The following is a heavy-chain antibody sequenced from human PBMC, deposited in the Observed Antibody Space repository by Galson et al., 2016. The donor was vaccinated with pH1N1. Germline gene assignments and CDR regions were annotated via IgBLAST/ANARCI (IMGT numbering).Heavy chain of an antibody. D-gene: IGHD1-1*01. CDR1: GYSFTNYW. J-gene: IGHJ4*02. CDR2: IYPGDSDT. CDR3: ARPTGHGASLSGFDT. V-gene: IGHV5-51*01. Sequence: QSGAEVKKPGESLKISCKGSGYSFTNYWIGWVRQMSGKGLEWMGIIYPGDSDTRYSPSFQGQVTISADKSSGTAYVQWSSLRASDTAMYYCARPTGHGASLSGFDTWGQGTLATVSS.